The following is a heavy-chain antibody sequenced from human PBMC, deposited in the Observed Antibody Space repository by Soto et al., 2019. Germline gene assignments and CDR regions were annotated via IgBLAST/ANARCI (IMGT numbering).Heavy chain of an antibody. CDR1: GFTFSDYG. Sequence: SLRLSCAVSGFTFSDYGMRWVRQGPGKGLEWVSTIISSGGSTYYADSVKGRFTISRDNSKNTLYLQMNSLRAEDTAIYYCVLEVRAKSFDHWGQGTLVTVSS. CDR2: IISSGGST. CDR3: VLEVRAKSFDH. J-gene: IGHJ4*02. V-gene: IGHV3-23*01.